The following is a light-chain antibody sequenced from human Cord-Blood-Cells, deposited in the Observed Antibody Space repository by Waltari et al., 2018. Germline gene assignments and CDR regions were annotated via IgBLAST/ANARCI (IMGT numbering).Light chain of an antibody. Sequence: SYELTQPLSVSVALGPPARITCGGNNMGSKKVHWYQQKPGQAPVLVIYRDSNRPSGIPERFSGSNSGNTATLTISRAQAGDEADYYCQVWDSSTVVFGGGTKLTVL. V-gene: IGLV3-9*01. CDR1: NMGSKK. CDR2: RDS. J-gene: IGLJ2*01. CDR3: QVWDSSTVV.